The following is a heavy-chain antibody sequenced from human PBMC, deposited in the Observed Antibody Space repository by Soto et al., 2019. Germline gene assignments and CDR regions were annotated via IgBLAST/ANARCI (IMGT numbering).Heavy chain of an antibody. CDR2: ISYDGSKE. V-gene: IGHV3-30*09. CDR3: ARYCNGGACYSASLDY. CDR1: PFTFRSYS. D-gene: IGHD2-15*01. J-gene: IGHJ4*02. Sequence: QEQMVQSGGGVVQPGRSLRLSCAASPFTFRSYSMHWVRQAPGMGLEWVTSISYDGSKESYADSVKGQFADSRDNSKNTMYLQMNSPRPEDTAVYYCARYCNGGACYSASLDYWGQGTQVTVSS.